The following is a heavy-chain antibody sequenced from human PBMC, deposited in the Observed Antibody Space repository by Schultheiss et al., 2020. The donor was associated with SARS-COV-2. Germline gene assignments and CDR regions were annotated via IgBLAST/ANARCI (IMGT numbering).Heavy chain of an antibody. CDR1: GFVFWNYA. CDR3: ARAEEQWLAWGGGLDYGMDV. CDR2: IGREEGSP. D-gene: IGHD6-19*01. Sequence: GGSLRLSCAASGFVFWNYAMYWVRQAPGKGLEYVSAIGREEGSPYYAESVKGRFSISRDNSKNTLYLQMSSLRAEDTAVYYCARAEEQWLAWGGGLDYGMDVWGQGTTVTVSS. J-gene: IGHJ6*02. V-gene: IGHV3-64*02.